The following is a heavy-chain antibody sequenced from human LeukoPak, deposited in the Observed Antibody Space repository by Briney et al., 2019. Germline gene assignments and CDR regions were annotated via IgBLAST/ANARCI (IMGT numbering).Heavy chain of an antibody. J-gene: IGHJ4*02. Sequence: PGGSLRLSCAASGFTFSSYAMSWVRQAPGKGLEWVSAISGSGGSTYYADSVKGRFTISRDNSKNTLYPQMNSLRAEDTAVYYCAKFRYDSSGYFDYWGQGTLVTVSP. CDR1: GFTFSSYA. D-gene: IGHD3-22*01. CDR2: ISGSGGST. V-gene: IGHV3-23*01. CDR3: AKFRYDSSGYFDY.